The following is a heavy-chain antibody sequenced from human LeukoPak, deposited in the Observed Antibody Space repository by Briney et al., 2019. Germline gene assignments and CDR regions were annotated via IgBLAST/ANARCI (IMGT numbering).Heavy chain of an antibody. Sequence: GGSLRLSCAASGFIFSSKGMTWVRQAPGKGLEWVSALSGSGDSIYYADSVKGRFTISRDNSKNTLYLQMNSLRAEDTATYYCAKAMYADYDSSDLWGQGTLVTVSS. D-gene: IGHD3-22*01. CDR3: AKAMYADYDSSDL. CDR2: LSGSGDSI. J-gene: IGHJ4*02. CDR1: GFIFSSKG. V-gene: IGHV3-23*01.